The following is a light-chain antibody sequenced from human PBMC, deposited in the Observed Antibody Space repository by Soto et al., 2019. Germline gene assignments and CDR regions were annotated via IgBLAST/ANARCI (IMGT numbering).Light chain of an antibody. Sequence: EIVLTQSPATLSLSPGERATLSCRASQSVSSSYLAWYQQKPGQAPRLLIYDASNRATGIPARFSGSGSGTDFTLTTSSLEPEDFAVYFCQHRAGWPPALTFGGGTKVDIK. CDR1: QSVSSSY. J-gene: IGKJ4*01. V-gene: IGKV3-11*01. CDR2: DAS. CDR3: QHRAGWPPALT.